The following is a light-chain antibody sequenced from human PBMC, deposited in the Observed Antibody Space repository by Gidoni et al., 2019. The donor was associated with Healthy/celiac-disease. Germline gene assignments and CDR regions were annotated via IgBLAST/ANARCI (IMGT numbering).Light chain of an antibody. CDR1: QSISSW. V-gene: IGKV1-5*01. J-gene: IGKJ1*01. CDR2: DAS. CDR3: QQYDSYSWT. Sequence: DIQMTQSPSTLSASVGDRVTITCRASQSISSWLAWYQQKPGKAPKLLIYDASSLESGVPSRFSGIGSGTEFTLTISSLQPDDFATYYCQQYDSYSWTFGQXTKVEIK.